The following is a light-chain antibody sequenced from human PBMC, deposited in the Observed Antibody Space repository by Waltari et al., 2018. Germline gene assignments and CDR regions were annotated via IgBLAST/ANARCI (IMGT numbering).Light chain of an antibody. CDR2: KGN. Sequence: QTVVTQEPSLSVSPGGTVTLTCTLSSGSLSTTSYATWYQQTPGQAPRTLVYKGNSRSAGVPDLSSGSILGNKAALTITGAQADDECDYYCSLYMGSGIWVFGGGTKLTVL. V-gene: IGLV8-61*01. J-gene: IGLJ3*02. CDR3: SLYMGSGIWV. CDR1: SGSLSTTSY.